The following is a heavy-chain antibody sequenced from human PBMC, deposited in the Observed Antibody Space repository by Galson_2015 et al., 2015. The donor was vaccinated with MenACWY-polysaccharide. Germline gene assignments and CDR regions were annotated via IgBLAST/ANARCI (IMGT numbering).Heavy chain of an antibody. J-gene: IGHJ4*02. CDR2: IYSGDNT. CDR1: GFTVSDKY. D-gene: IGHD1-1*01. CDR3: ARELRTLTS. Sequence: SLRLSCAASGFTVSDKYMNWVRQAPGKGLEWVSVIYSGDNTYYADSVKGRFTISRDNSKNTLYLQMSGLRAEDTGVYYCARELRTLTSWGQGTLVTVSS. V-gene: IGHV3-66*02.